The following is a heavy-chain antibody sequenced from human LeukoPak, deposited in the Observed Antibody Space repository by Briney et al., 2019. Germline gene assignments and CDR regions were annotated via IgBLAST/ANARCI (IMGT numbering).Heavy chain of an antibody. J-gene: IGHJ4*02. CDR2: IYYSGST. Sequence: SETLSLTCSVSGGSINRSSFYWGWIRQPPGKGLEWIGSIYYSGSTYSNPSLKSRVTISLDTSKSQFSLKVRYVTAADTAVYYCARGLNDSWTGENYWGQGTLVTVSS. V-gene: IGHV4-39*07. D-gene: IGHD3-3*01. CDR3: ARGLNDSWTGENY. CDR1: GGSINRSSFY.